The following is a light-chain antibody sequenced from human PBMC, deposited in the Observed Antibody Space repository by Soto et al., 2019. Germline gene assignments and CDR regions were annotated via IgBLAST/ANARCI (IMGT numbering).Light chain of an antibody. V-gene: IGLV1-40*01. CDR1: SSNIGAGYV. CDR3: QSYDSSLSAVV. Sequence: QLVLTQPPSVSGAPGQTVTISCTGSSSNIGAGYVVHWYQQLPGTALKLLIYGNSNRPSGVPDRFSGSKSGTSVSLAITGLQAEDEAHYYCQSYDSSLSAVVFGGGTKVTVL. CDR2: GNS. J-gene: IGLJ2*01.